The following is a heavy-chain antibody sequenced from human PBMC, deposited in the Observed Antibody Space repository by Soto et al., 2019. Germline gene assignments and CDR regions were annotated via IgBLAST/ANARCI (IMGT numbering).Heavy chain of an antibody. CDR1: GGSISSSSYY. D-gene: IGHD1-1*01. V-gene: IGHV4-39*01. CDR3: ARRSAGIYYYYGMDV. J-gene: IGHJ6*02. Sequence: PSETLSLTCTVSGGSISSSSYYWGWIRQPPGKGLEWIGSIYYSGSTYYIPSLKSRVTISVDTSKNQFSLKLSSVTAADTAVYYCARRSAGIYYYYGMDVWGQGTTVTVSS. CDR2: IYYSGST.